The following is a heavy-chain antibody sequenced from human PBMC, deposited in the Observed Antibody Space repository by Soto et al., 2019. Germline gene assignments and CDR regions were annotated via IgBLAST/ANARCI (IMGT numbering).Heavy chain of an antibody. V-gene: IGHV3-20*04. J-gene: IGHJ6*04. CDR3: VRERGPDPAMDYYYYYSFDV. CDR2: INWRGSAT. CDR1: GFTFDDFA. D-gene: IGHD5-18*01. Sequence: EVQLVESGGGVIRPGGSLRLSCAASGFTFDDFAMSWVRQAPGKGLEWVSGINWRGSATGYADFVRGRCTISRDNAKNSLCLQLNSLRLEDTALYYCVRERGPDPAMDYYYYYSFDVWGKGTTVTVSS.